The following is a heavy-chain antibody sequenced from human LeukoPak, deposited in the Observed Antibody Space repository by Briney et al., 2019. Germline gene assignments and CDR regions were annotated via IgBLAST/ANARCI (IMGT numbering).Heavy chain of an antibody. J-gene: IGHJ4*02. Sequence: SCPVYGSRSSTSCTDCDRPPSGKGLGWVGRIRSKMNSYTTAYAASVKGRVTISRDDSKNTAYLQMNRLKTEDTAVYYCTRHLDYDSSGYWSTVSYLFDYWGQGTLVTVSS. CDR2: IRSKMNSYTT. D-gene: IGHD3-22*01. CDR1: GSRSSTSC. V-gene: IGHV3-73*01. CDR3: TRHLDYDSSGYWSTVSYLFDY.